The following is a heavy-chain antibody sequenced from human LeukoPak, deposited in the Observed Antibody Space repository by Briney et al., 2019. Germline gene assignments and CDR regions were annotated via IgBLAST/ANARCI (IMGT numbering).Heavy chain of an antibody. CDR2: IKQDGSEK. J-gene: IGHJ4*02. D-gene: IGHD6-19*01. CDR1: GFTFSPFW. V-gene: IGHV3-7*01. Sequence: GGPLRLSCAASGFTFSPFWVNWVRQTPEKGLEWVANIKQDGSEKYYVDSVKGRFTISRDNAKNSLYLQMNSLRDEDTAVYYCARSSDWIIDFWGQGTLVTVSS. CDR3: ARSSDWIIDF.